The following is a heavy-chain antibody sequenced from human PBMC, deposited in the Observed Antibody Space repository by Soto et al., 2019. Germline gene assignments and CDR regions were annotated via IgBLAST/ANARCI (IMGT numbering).Heavy chain of an antibody. D-gene: IGHD3-22*01. Sequence: EVQLVESGGGLVQPGGSLRLSCAASGFTFSSYEMNWVRQAPGKGLEWVSYISSSGSTIYYADSVKGRFTISRDNAKNSLYLQMNSLRAKDTAVYYCARDRDRGGMDVWGQGTTVTVSS. CDR3: ARDRDRGGMDV. CDR1: GFTFSSYE. V-gene: IGHV3-48*03. J-gene: IGHJ6*02. CDR2: ISSSGSTI.